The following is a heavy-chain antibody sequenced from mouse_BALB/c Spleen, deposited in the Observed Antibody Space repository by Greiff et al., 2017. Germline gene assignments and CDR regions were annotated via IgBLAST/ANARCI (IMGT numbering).Heavy chain of an antibody. D-gene: IGHD2-3*01. V-gene: IGHV14-3*02. Sequence: EVQVVESGAELVKPGASVKLSCTASGFNIKDTYMHWVKQRPEQGLEWIGRIDPANGNTKYDPKFQGKATITADTSSNTAYLQLSSLTSEDTAVYYCARGLLRYYFDYWGEGTTLTVSS. J-gene: IGHJ2*01. CDR3: ARGLLRYYFDY. CDR2: IDPANGNT. CDR1: GFNIKDTY.